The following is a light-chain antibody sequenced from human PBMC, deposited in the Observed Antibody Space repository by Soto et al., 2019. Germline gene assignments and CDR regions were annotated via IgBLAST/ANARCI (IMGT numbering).Light chain of an antibody. V-gene: IGLV1-44*01. J-gene: IGLJ3*02. CDR3: ATWDDSVKV. Sequence: QSVLSQPPSASGTPGQRVTISCSGSSSNIGVNTVNWYQQLPGTAPKLLIYNNNQRPSGVPDRFSGSKSGTSASLAISGLQSEDEADYNCATWDDSVKVFGGGTKLTVL. CDR2: NNN. CDR1: SSNIGVNT.